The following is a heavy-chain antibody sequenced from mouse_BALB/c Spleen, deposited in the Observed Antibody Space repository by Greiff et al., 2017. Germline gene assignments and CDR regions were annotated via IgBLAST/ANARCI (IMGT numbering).Heavy chain of an antibody. J-gene: IGHJ1*01. CDR2: ISSGSSTI. V-gene: IGHV5-17*02. Sequence: EVMLVESGGGLVQPGGSRKLSCAASGFTFSSFGMHWVRQDPEKGLEWVAYISSGSSTIYYADTVKDRFTISRDNPKNTLFLQMTSLMSNDTAMYYCAKIDIYYFSTGYFDVWGPGTTVTVSS. CDR3: AKIDIYYFSTGYFDV. D-gene: IGHD1-1*01. CDR1: GFTFSSFG.